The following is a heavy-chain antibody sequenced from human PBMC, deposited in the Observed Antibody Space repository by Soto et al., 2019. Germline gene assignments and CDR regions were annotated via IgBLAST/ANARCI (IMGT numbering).Heavy chain of an antibody. CDR2: IYYSGST. Sequence: PSETLSLTCTVSCGSISSGGYYGSWIRQHPGKGLEWIGYIYYSGSTYYNPSLKSRVTISVDTSKNQFSLKLSSVTAAATAVYYCARDSTGYSYGPDPHSHYYIDVSGKATTITVSS. J-gene: IGHJ6*03. CDR1: CGSISSGGYY. D-gene: IGHD5-18*01. V-gene: IGHV4-31*03. CDR3: ARDSTGYSYGPDPHSHYYIDV.